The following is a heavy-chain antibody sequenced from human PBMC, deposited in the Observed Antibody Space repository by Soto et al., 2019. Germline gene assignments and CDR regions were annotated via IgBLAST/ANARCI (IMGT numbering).Heavy chain of an antibody. J-gene: IGHJ5*02. D-gene: IGHD6-13*01. Sequence: QLQLQESGPGLVKPSETLSLTCTVSGGSISSSSFHWGWIRQPPGKGLEWIGSIYYSGSTYYSPSLKSRVTISLDTSKNQFPLKLSSVTAADTAVYYCARRERAAGTDWWFDPWGQGTLVTVSS. CDR2: IYYSGST. CDR3: ARRERAAGTDWWFDP. V-gene: IGHV4-39*01. CDR1: GGSISSSSFH.